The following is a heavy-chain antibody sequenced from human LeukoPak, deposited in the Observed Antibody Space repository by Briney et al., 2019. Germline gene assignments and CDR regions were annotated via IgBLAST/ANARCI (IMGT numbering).Heavy chain of an antibody. V-gene: IGHV4-39*07. CDR3: ARADHYGSGLFDY. D-gene: IGHD3-10*01. Sequence: SETLSLTCTVSGGSISSSSYYWGWIRQPPGKGLEWIGSIYYSGSTYYNPSLKSRVTISVDTSENQFSLKLSSVTAADTAVYYCARADHYGSGLFDYWGQGTLVTVSS. J-gene: IGHJ4*02. CDR2: IYYSGST. CDR1: GGSISSSSYY.